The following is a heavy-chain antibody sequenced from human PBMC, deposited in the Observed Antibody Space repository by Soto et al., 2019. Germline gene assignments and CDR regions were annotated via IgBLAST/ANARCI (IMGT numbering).Heavy chain of an antibody. CDR3: ASGIAAAGARGYYYYGMDV. CDR2: INAGNGNT. CDR1: GYSFTSYA. D-gene: IGHD6-13*01. J-gene: IGHJ6*02. V-gene: IGHV1-3*01. Sequence: ASVKVSCKASGYSFTSYAIHWMRQAPGQRLEWMGWINAGNGNTKYSQKFQGRVTITRDTSASTAYMELSSLRSEDTAVYYCASGIAAAGARGYYYYGMDVWGQGTTVTVSS.